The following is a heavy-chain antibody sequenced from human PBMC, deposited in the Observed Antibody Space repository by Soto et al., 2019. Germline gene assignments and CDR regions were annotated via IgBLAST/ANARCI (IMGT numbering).Heavy chain of an antibody. J-gene: IGHJ4*02. Sequence: QVQLQQWGAGLLKPSETLSLTCAVYGGSFSGYYWSWIRQPPGKGLEWIREINHSGSANYNPSLKSRVTISVATSKNQFYLKLSSVTAADTAVYYCARWYTAMVRFDYWGQGTLVTVSS. CDR2: INHSGSA. CDR1: GGSFSGYY. V-gene: IGHV4-34*01. D-gene: IGHD5-18*01. CDR3: ARWYTAMVRFDY.